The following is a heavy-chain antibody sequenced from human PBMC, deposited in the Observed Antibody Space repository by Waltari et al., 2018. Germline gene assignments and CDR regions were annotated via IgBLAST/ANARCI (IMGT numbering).Heavy chain of an antibody. CDR2: IYHSGST. V-gene: IGHV4-38-2*02. CDR3: ARVGPYSSSPPDY. Sequence: QVQLQESGPGLVKPSETLSLTCTVPGYSISSGYYWGWTRQPPGKGLEWIGSIYHSGSTYYNPSLKSRVTISVDTSKNQFSLKLSSVTAADTAVYYCARVGPYSSSPPDYWGQGTLVTVSS. CDR1: GYSISSGYY. D-gene: IGHD6-6*01. J-gene: IGHJ4*02.